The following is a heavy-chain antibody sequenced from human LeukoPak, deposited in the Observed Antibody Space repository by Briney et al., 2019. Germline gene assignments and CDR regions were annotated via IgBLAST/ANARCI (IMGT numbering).Heavy chain of an antibody. CDR2: INHNGNVN. Sequence: PGGSLRLSCAASGFTFSSYWMNWARQAPGKGLEWVASINHNGNVNYYVDSVKGRFTISRDNAKNSLYLQMSNLRAEDTAVYFCARGAGLDVCGQGATVTVSS. CDR1: GFTFSSYW. D-gene: IGHD3-16*01. J-gene: IGHJ6*02. V-gene: IGHV3-7*03. CDR3: ARGAGLDV.